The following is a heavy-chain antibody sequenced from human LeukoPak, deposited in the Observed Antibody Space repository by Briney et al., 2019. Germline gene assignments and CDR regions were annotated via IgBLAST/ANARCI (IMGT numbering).Heavy chain of an antibody. V-gene: IGHV4-59*01. Sequence: SETLSLTCTVSGGSINNYYWSWIRQPPGKGLEWIGYIYYSGTTNHHPSLKSRVTISVDTSKNQFSLKLSSVNAADTAVYYCARHRGPTTEVTRDFDYWGQGTLVTVSS. CDR2: IYYSGTT. J-gene: IGHJ4*02. CDR3: ARHRGPTTEVTRDFDY. D-gene: IGHD4-23*01. CDR1: GGSINNYY.